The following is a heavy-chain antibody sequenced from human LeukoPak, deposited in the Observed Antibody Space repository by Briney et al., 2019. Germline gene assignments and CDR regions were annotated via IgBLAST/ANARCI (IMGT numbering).Heavy chain of an antibody. CDR2: MSPKSGGT. CDR3: ARVSLGAGSYCDY. V-gene: IGHV1-2*02. CDR1: GYTFTDYS. J-gene: IGHJ4*03. Sequence: ASVTVSCKASGYTFTDYSLHWVRQAPGQGLEWVGWMSPKSGGTSFAKKFQGRVALTRDTSISTAYIELNSLRSDDTAVYYCARVSLGAGSYCDYWGQGTLVTVSS. D-gene: IGHD1-26*01.